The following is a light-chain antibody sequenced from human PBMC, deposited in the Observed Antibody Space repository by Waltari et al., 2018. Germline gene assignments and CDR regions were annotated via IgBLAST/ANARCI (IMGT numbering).Light chain of an antibody. V-gene: IGKV3-15*01. CDR2: GAS. J-gene: IGKJ4*01. CDR1: QSVGNN. CDR3: QQYNSWPPIT. Sequence: EIVMTQSPATLSVSPGERATLSCRASQSVGNNLAWYQQKPGQAPRLLIYGASTRATGIPARFSVSGSGTEFTLTISSLESEDFAVYYCQQYNSWPPITFGGGTKVEIK.